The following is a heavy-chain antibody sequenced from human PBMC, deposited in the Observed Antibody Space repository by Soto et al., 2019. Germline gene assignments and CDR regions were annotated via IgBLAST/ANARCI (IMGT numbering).Heavy chain of an antibody. V-gene: IGHV3-21*01. CDR2: ISSSSSYI. J-gene: IGHJ4*02. CDR3: ARDVTKDDY. CDR1: GFTFSSYS. D-gene: IGHD3-3*01. Sequence: EVQLVESGGGLVKPGGSLRLSCAASGFTFSSYSMNWVRQAPGKGLEWVSSISSSSSYINYADSVKGRFTISRDNAKNSLYLQMNSLRAEDTAVYYCARDVTKDDYWGQGTLVTVSS.